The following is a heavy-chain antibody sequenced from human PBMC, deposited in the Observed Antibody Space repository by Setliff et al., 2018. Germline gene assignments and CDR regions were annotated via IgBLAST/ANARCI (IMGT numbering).Heavy chain of an antibody. Sequence: GESLMISCKGSGYSFCIYWIGWVRQMPGKGAGWMGIIYPADSYTIYRTSFRGQVTSTADKSISTAYLQWSSLKASDTAMYYCARRAGDAFDIWGQGTMVTVSS. V-gene: IGHV5-51*01. J-gene: IGHJ3*02. CDR1: GYSFCIYW. CDR2: IYPADSYT. CDR3: ARRAGDAFDI.